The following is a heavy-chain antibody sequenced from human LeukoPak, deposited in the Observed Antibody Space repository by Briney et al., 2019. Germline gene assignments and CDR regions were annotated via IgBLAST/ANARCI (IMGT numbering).Heavy chain of an antibody. D-gene: IGHD5-18*01. J-gene: IGHJ6*03. CDR2: ISAYNGNT. CDR3: ARNGYSYGPPYYYYYMDV. Sequence: ASVKVSCKASGYTFTSYGISWVRQAPGQGLEWMGWISAYNGNTNYAQKLQGRVTMTTDTSTSTAYMELRSLRSDDTAVYYCARNGYSYGPPYYYYYMDVWDKGTTVTISS. V-gene: IGHV1-18*01. CDR1: GYTFTSYG.